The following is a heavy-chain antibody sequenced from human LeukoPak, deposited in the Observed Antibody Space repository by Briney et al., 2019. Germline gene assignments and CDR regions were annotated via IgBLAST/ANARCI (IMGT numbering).Heavy chain of an antibody. D-gene: IGHD2-15*01. CDR2: INPNSGGT. V-gene: IGHV1-2*02. J-gene: IGHJ5*02. CDR1: GYTFTGYY. Sequence: ASVKVSCKASGYTFTGYYMHWVRQAPGQGLEWMGWINPNSGGTNYAQKFQGRVTMTRDTSISTAYMELSRLRSDDTAVYYCARVSRPGSGALNWFDPWGQGTLVTVSS. CDR3: ARVSRPGSGALNWFDP.